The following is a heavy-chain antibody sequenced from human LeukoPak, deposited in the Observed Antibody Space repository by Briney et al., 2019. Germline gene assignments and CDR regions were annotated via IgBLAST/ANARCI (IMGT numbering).Heavy chain of an antibody. CDR1: GFTFDDYT. V-gene: IGHV3-43*01. CDR2: ISWDGGST. J-gene: IGHJ4*02. D-gene: IGHD2-15*01. CDR3: AKDRYCSGGSCYSEFDY. Sequence: PGGSLRLSCAASGFTFDDYTMHWVRQAPGKGLEWVSLISWDGGSTYYADSVKGRFTISRDNSKNSLYLQMNSLRTEDTALYCCAKDRYCSGGSCYSEFDYWGQGTLVTVSS.